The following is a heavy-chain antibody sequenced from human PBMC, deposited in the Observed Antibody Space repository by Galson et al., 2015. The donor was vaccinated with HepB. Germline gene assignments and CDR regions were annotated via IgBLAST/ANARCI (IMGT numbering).Heavy chain of an antibody. V-gene: IGHV1-24*01. CDR3: ATDTPAGSSGLFDY. CDR2: FDPEDGET. Sequence: SVKVSCKVSGYTLTELSMHWVRQAPGKGLEWMGGFDPEDGETIYAQKFQGRVTMTEDTSTDTAYMELSSLRSEDTAVYYCATDTPAGSSGLFDYWGQGTLVTVSS. D-gene: IGHD6-19*01. CDR1: GYTLTELS. J-gene: IGHJ4*02.